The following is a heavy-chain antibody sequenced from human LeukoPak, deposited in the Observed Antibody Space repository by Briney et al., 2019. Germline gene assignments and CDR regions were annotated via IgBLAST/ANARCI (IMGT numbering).Heavy chain of an antibody. D-gene: IGHD1-1*01. CDR2: IKEDGSTK. J-gene: IGHJ3*02. CDR1: RFTFSSSW. CDR3: ARNLAYNAFDI. Sequence: GGSLRLSCAASRFTFSSSWLTWVRQPPGKGLEWVATIKEDGSTKDYEDSVKGRFTISRDNVKNSLYLQMDGLRAEDTAVYFCARNLAYNAFDIWGQGTMVTVSS. V-gene: IGHV3-7*01.